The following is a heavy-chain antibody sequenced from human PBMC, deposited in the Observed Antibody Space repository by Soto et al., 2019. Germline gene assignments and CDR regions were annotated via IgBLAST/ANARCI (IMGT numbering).Heavy chain of an antibody. CDR2: IKQDGSEK. CDR1: GFTFSSYW. Sequence: GGSLRLSCAASGFTFSSYWMSWVRQAPGKGLEWVANIKQDGSEKYYVDTVKGRFTISRDNAKNSLYLQMNSLRAEDTAVYYCARVECSGGSCYPDDAFDIWGQGTMVTVSS. V-gene: IGHV3-7*01. D-gene: IGHD2-15*01. CDR3: ARVECSGGSCYPDDAFDI. J-gene: IGHJ3*02.